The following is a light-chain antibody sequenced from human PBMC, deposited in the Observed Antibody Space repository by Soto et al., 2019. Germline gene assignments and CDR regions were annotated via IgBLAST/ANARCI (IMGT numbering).Light chain of an antibody. CDR2: GAS. CDR3: QQYGNS. Sequence: EIVVTQSPGTLSLSPGERATLSCRASQSVSSSYLAWYQQRPGQAPRLLIYGASGRATGIPDRFSGSGSGTDFTLTISRLEPEDFAVYYCQQYGNSFGQGTKVEIK. CDR1: QSVSSSY. J-gene: IGKJ1*01. V-gene: IGKV3-20*01.